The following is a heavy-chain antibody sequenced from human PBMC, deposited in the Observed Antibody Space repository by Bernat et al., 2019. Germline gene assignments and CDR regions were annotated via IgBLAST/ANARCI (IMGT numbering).Heavy chain of an antibody. V-gene: IGHV1-3*01. J-gene: IGHJ5*02. CDR3: ARAYSNSWYNWIDP. CDR2: INAGNGNT. CDR1: GYTFINYV. Sequence: GAEVKNPGASVKVSCKASGYTFINYVVHWVRQAPGQRLEWMGWINAGNGNTKYSQNFQGRVTITRDTSATTAYMDLSSLRSEDTAVYYCARAYSNSWYNWIDPWGQGTLVTVSS. D-gene: IGHD6-13*01.